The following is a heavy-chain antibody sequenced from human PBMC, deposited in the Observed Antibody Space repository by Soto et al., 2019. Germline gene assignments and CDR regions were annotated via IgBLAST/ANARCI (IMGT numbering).Heavy chain of an antibody. D-gene: IGHD4-17*01. J-gene: IGHJ3*01. V-gene: IGHV1-69*13. CDR2: IIPIFGTA. CDR1: GGTFSSYA. CDR3: AGDIKEKRHPVNAFDL. Sequence: ASVKVSCKASGGTFSSYAISWVRQAPGQGLEWMGGIIPIFGTANYAQKFQGRVTITADESTSTAYMELSSLRSEETAVYYCAGDIKEKRHPVNAFDLWGQGTMVTVSS.